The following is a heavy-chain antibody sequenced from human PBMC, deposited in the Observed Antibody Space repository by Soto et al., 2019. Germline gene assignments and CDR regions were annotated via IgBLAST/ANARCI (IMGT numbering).Heavy chain of an antibody. J-gene: IGHJ6*02. V-gene: IGHV4-34*01. CDR1: GESFSRFY. D-gene: IGHD6-13*01. CDR2: INHNGST. CDR3: ARGERRAAAHYYYGMDV. Sequence: SETLSLTCAVYGESFSRFYSSWIRQPPGKGLEWIGEINHNGSTNYNPSLKSRVTISVDTSKNQFSLKLSSVTAADTAVYYCARGERRAAAHYYYGMDVWGQGTTVTVSS.